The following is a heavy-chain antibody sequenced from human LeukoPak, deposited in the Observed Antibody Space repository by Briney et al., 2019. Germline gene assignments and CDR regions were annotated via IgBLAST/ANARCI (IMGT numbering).Heavy chain of an antibody. V-gene: IGHV3-74*01. CDR2: INSDGSST. CDR3: ARVYSSSSSDY. D-gene: IGHD6-6*01. Sequence: GGSLRLSCAASGFTFSSYWMHWVRQAPGKGLLWVSRINSDGSSTWYADSAKGRFTISRDNAKNTLYLQMNSLRAEDTAVYYCARVYSSSSSDYWGQGTLVTVSS. J-gene: IGHJ4*02. CDR1: GFTFSSYW.